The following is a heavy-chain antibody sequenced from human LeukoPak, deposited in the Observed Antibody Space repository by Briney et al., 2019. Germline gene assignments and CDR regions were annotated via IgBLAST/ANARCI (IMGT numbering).Heavy chain of an antibody. Sequence: PGGSLRLSCVASGFIFSTYSMFWVRQAPGKGLEWLSYISDSASSIYYADSVKGRFTASRDNAKNSLYLQMNSLRDEDTAVYYCARTYGNHFDYWGQGTLVTVSS. CDR1: GFIFSTYS. V-gene: IGHV3-48*02. CDR2: ISDSASSI. D-gene: IGHD1-1*01. J-gene: IGHJ4*02. CDR3: ARTYGNHFDY.